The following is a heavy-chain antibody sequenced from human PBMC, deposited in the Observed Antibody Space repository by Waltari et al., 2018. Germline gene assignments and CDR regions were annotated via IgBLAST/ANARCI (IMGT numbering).Heavy chain of an antibody. CDR1: GFTFNKHW. CDR2: IKEEGSWA. V-gene: IGHV3-7*03. CDR3: SDPPSDF. Sequence: EVQLVESGGALVQPGGSLRLACAASGFTFNKHWMSWVRQGPGKGLEWVASIKEEGSWANYLESVRGRFTISRDNAKNSLFLQMNSLRAEDTAVYYCSDPPSDFWGQGTQVIVSS. D-gene: IGHD2-21*01. J-gene: IGHJ4*02.